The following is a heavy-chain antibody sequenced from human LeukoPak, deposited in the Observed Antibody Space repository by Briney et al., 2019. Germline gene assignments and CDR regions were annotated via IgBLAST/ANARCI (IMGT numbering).Heavy chain of an antibody. D-gene: IGHD5-12*01. CDR3: ARLRGGYESSRRSYFDY. CDR2: IYYSGST. CDR1: GGSISSYY. J-gene: IGHJ4*02. V-gene: IGHV4-59*08. Sequence: SETLSLTCTVSGGSISSYYWSWIRQPPGKGLEWIGYIYYSGSTNYNPSLKSRVTISVDTSKNQFSLKLSSVTAADTAVYYCARLRGGYESSRRSYFDYWGQGTLVTVSS.